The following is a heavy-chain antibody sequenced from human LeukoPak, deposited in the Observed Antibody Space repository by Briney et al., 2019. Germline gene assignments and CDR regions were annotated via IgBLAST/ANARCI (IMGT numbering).Heavy chain of an antibody. D-gene: IGHD1-26*01. CDR1: GFTFSSYA. J-gene: IGHJ3*02. CDR3: AKDLRPGAGPNDAFDI. CDR2: ISGSGGST. Sequence: GGSLRLSCAASGFTFSSYAMSWVRQAPGKGLEWVSAISGSGGSTYYADSVKGRFTISRDNSKNTLYLQMNSLRAEDTAVYYCAKDLRPGAGPNDAFDIWGQGTMVTVSS. V-gene: IGHV3-23*01.